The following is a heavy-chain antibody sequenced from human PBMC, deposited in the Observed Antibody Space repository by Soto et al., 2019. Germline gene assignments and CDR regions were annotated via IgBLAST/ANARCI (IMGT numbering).Heavy chain of an antibody. V-gene: IGHV4-34*01. D-gene: IGHD3-9*01. Sequence: SETLSLTCAVYGGSFSGYYWSWIRQPPGKGLEWIGEINHSGSTNYNPSLKSRVTISVDTSKNQFSLKLSSVTAADTAVYYCARGGDDILTGYYIEGPPENWFDPWGQGTLVTVSS. CDR3: ARGGDDILTGYYIEGPPENWFDP. CDR1: GGSFSGYY. J-gene: IGHJ5*02. CDR2: INHSGST.